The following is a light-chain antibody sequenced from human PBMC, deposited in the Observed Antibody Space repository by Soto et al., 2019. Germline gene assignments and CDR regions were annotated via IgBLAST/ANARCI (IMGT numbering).Light chain of an antibody. CDR1: QSITTY. V-gene: IGKV1-39*01. J-gene: IGKJ1*01. CDR3: QQSNSVPWT. Sequence: GDRVTITCRASQSITTYLNWYQEKPGKAPKFLIYDAYSLQSGVPSRFSGSGSGTDFTLTISSLQPEDFATYYCQQSNSVPWTFGQGTRVEIK. CDR2: DAY.